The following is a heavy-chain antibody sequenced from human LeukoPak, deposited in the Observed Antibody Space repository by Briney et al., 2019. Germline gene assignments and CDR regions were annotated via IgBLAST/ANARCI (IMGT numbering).Heavy chain of an antibody. Sequence: GSPGLLCAAFWFPLYYPGNRRGRQGPGKGVGVVPTLSGSGITTYYADSVKGRFTISRDNSKNTLYLQMNSLRAEDTAVYYCAKGIYSSGWSYFDYWGHGTLVTVSS. J-gene: IGHJ4*01. CDR2: LSGSGITT. CDR1: FPLYYPG. CDR3: AKGIYSSGWSYFDY. D-gene: IGHD6-19*01. V-gene: IGHV3-23*01.